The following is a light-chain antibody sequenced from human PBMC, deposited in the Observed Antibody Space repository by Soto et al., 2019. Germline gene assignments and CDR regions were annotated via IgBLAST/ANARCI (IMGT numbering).Light chain of an antibody. CDR1: QSINKY. CDR2: AAS. CDR3: QQSYNTPRT. V-gene: IGKV1-39*01. Sequence: DFQMTQSPSSLSASIGDRVTITCRASQSINKYLNWYQQKPGNAPNLLIYAASRLQSGVPSRFSGSGYGTDFTLTISSLQPEDFATYYCQQSYNTPRTFGQGTKVDIK. J-gene: IGKJ1*01.